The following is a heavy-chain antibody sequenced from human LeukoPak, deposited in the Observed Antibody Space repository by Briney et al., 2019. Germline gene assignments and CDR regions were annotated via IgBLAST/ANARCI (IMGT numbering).Heavy chain of an antibody. Sequence: GGSLRLSCAASGFSFSKSSMLWFRQAPGKGLEWVSSISIGSSPYTYYADSLKGRFTISRDNAKNSVCLQMNSLRPEDTAVYYCASYTLWYGDSWGQGTPVTVSS. D-gene: IGHD3-10*01. CDR2: ISIGSSPYT. V-gene: IGHV3-21*06. CDR3: ASYTLWYGDS. CDR1: GFSFSKSS. J-gene: IGHJ4*02.